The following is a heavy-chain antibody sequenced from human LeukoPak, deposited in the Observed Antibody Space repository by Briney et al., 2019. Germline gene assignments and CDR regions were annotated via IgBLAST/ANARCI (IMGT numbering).Heavy chain of an antibody. J-gene: IGHJ4*02. D-gene: IGHD2-8*02. CDR2: SYHSVST. Sequence: PSGNLSLTFAGSGGSIITSNWVSWVRQPPGEGLEGFGASYHSVSTNYNPSLKSRITIAVDKSKNQFSLKLSSVTAADTAVYYCARLGSEDGLLVGFDYWGQGTLVTASS. V-gene: IGHV4-4*02. CDR3: ARLGSEDGLLVGFDY. CDR1: GGSIITSNW.